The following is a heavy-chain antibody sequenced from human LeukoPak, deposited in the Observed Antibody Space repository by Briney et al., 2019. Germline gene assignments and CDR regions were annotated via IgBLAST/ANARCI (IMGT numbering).Heavy chain of an antibody. V-gene: IGHV1-24*01. D-gene: IGHD4-17*01. Sequence: EASVKVSCTVSGYTLTELSMHWVRQAPGKGLEWMGGFDPEDGETIYAQKFQGRVTMTEDTSTDTAYMELSSLRSEDTAVYYCATGGSDYGDYNGPYYYYGMDVWGQGTTVTVSS. CDR3: ATGGSDYGDYNGPYYYYGMDV. CDR2: FDPEDGET. J-gene: IGHJ6*02. CDR1: GYTLTELS.